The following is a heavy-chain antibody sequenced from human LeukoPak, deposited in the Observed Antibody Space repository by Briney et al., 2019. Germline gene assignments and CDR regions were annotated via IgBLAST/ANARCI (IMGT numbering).Heavy chain of an antibody. J-gene: IGHJ6*03. Sequence: ASVKVSCKASGGTFSSYAISWVRQAPGQGLEWMGRIIPIFGTANYAHKFQGRVTITTDESTSTADMELSSLRSEDADVYYCGREVLPDFNGGNSAYYYMDVWGKGTTVTVSS. CDR2: IIPIFGTA. V-gene: IGHV1-69*05. D-gene: IGHD4-23*01. CDR3: GREVLPDFNGGNSAYYYMDV. CDR1: GGTFSSYA.